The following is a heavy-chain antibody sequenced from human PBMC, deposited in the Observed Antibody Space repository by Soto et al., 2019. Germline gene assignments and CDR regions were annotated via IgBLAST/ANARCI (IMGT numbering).Heavy chain of an antibody. CDR3: AMYSCPIAIYEVFIRDIDY. CDR2: IIPIFGTA. D-gene: IGHD2-21*01. Sequence: SVKVSCKGSGSTLSSLAISRVQQAPGQGLEWMGGIIPIFGTANYAQKFQGRVTITADESTGTAYLGLGRLRSEDTAVYYFAMYSCPIAIYEVFIRDIDYWGQGTPVTVSS. V-gene: IGHV1-69*13. J-gene: IGHJ4*01. CDR1: GSTLSSLA.